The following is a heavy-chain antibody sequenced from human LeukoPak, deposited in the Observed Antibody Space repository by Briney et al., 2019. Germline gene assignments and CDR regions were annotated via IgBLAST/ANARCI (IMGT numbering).Heavy chain of an antibody. CDR1: GFTFSSYG. Sequence: GGSLRLSCAASGFTFSSYGMNWVRQAPGKGLEWVSYISSSGSTIYYADSVKGRFTISRDNAKNSLYLQMNSLRAEDTAVYYCARVKDGYKNDWQAFDIWGQGTMVTVSS. CDR2: ISSSGSTI. J-gene: IGHJ3*02. V-gene: IGHV3-48*04. CDR3: ARVKDGYKNDWQAFDI. D-gene: IGHD5-24*01.